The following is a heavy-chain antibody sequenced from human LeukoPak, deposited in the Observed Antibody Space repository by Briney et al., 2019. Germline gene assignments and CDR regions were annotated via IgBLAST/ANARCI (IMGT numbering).Heavy chain of an antibody. CDR2: ISSSSSYI. CDR3: ARGPYSYGLNWLDP. CDR1: GFTFSTYT. J-gene: IGHJ5*02. V-gene: IGHV3-21*01. D-gene: IGHD5-18*01. Sequence: GGSLRLSCAASGFTFSTYTMNWVRQAPGKRLEWVSYISSSSSYIYYADSVKGRFTISRDNAKNSLYLQMNSLRAEDTAVYYCARGPYSYGLNWLDPWGQGTLVTVSS.